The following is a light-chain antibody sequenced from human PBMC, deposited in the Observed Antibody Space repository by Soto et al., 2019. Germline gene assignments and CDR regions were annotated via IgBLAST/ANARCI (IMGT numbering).Light chain of an antibody. J-gene: IGKJ3*01. CDR1: QSLVYSDGNTY. V-gene: IGKV2-30*01. CDR2: KVS. CDR3: MQGTQFPFT. Sequence: DVVMTQSPLYLPVTLGQPASVSCRSSQSLVYSDGNTYLSWFHQRPGQSPRRLIYKVSYRDSGVPDRFSGSGSGTDFTLKISRVEADDVGVYYCMQGTQFPFTFGPGTKVDLK.